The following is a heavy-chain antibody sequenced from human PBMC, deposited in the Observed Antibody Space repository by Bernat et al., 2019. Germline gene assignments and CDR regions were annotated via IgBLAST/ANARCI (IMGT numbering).Heavy chain of an antibody. J-gene: IGHJ3*02. CDR3: ASPTGYGLLREAFDI. Sequence: EVQLVQSGAEVKKPGESLRISCKGSGYSFTSYWISWVRQMPGKGLEWMGRIDPSDSYTNYSPSFQGHVTISADKSISTAYLQWSSLKASDTAMYYCASPTGYGLLREAFDIWGQGTMVTVSS. D-gene: IGHD5-12*01. V-gene: IGHV5-10-1*03. CDR1: GYSFTSYW. CDR2: IDPSDSYT.